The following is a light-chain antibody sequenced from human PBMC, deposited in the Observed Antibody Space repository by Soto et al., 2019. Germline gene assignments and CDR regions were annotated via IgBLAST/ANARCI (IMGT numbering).Light chain of an antibody. CDR3: QQYDNLPLI. J-gene: IGKJ5*01. CDR2: DAS. V-gene: IGKV1-33*01. CDR1: QDIRKY. Sequence: IQMTQSPSSLSASVGDRVTITCQATQDIRKYLNCYQQKPGNAPKLLIHDASSLETGVPSRFSGSGSGTDFTLTISSLQPEDFATYYWQQYDNLPLIFGQGTRLDIK.